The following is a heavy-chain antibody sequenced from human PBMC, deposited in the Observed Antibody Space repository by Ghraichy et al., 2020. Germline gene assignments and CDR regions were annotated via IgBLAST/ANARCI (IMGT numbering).Heavy chain of an antibody. V-gene: IGHV4-30-2*01. Sequence: SETLSLTCAVSGGSISSGGYSWSWIRQPPGKGLEWIGYTYHSGSTYYNPTLKSRVTLSVDRSKNPFTLKLSSVTAADTAVYYCARVNYDILTGYDRSNWFDPWGQGTLVTVSS. CDR1: GGSISSGGYS. J-gene: IGHJ5*02. CDR3: ARVNYDILTGYDRSNWFDP. CDR2: TYHSGST. D-gene: IGHD3-9*01.